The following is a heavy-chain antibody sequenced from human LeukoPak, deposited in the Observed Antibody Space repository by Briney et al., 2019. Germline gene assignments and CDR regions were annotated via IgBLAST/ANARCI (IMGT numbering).Heavy chain of an antibody. CDR2: ISYDGSNK. V-gene: IGHV3-30*01. CDR3: ARGGPNSSGYYYYYYMDV. Sequence: PGRSLRLSCAASGFTFSSYAMHWVRQAPGKGLEWVAVISYDGSNKYYADSVKGRFTISRDNSKNTLYLQMNSLRAEDTAVYYCARGGPNSSGYYYYYYMDVWGKGTTVTVSS. CDR1: GFTFSSYA. J-gene: IGHJ6*03. D-gene: IGHD3-22*01.